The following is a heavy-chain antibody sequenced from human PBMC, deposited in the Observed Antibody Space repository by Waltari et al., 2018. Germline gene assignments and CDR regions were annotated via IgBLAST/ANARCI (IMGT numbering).Heavy chain of an antibody. Sequence: QVQLQESGQGLVKPSGTLSLTCAVSGYSISGNYWWSWVRQSPEKGLEWIGQVHHSGKTHYNPSLQSRVTISLDKPKNQFSLNLNSVTAADTAVYYCAGDRAIGLFFDYWGRGTLVTVSS. CDR1: GYSISGNYW. CDR2: VHHSGKT. D-gene: IGHD2-2*01. J-gene: IGHJ4*02. V-gene: IGHV4-4*02. CDR3: AGDRAIGLFFDY.